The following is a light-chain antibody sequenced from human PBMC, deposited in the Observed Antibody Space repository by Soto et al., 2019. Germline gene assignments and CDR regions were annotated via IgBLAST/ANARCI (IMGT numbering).Light chain of an antibody. CDR3: MLTHSGARV. Sequence: QAVVTQEPSLTVSPGGTVTLTCGSSTGAVTSGHYPYWFQQKPGQAPRTLIYDTDNKHSWTPGRFSGSLLGGKAALTLSGAQPEDEADFYCMLTHSGARVFGSGTKLTVL. J-gene: IGLJ1*01. CDR2: DTD. V-gene: IGLV7-46*01. CDR1: TGAVTSGHY.